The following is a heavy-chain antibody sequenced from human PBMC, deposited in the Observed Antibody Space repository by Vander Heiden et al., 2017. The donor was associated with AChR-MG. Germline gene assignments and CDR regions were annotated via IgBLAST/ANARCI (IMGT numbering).Heavy chain of an antibody. Sequence: EVQLLESGGGLVQPGGSLRLSCAVPRFTFRSHAMSWVRQAPGKGLGWVSAISGSSCSTYYADSVKGRFTISRDKSKKTLFLQMNSMRVEDTAVYYCAKSSAGAGTNWFDLWGQGTLVTVSS. D-gene: IGHD6-19*01. V-gene: IGHV3-23*01. CDR3: AKSSAGAGTNWFDL. J-gene: IGHJ5*02. CDR1: RFTFRSHA. CDR2: ISGSSCST.